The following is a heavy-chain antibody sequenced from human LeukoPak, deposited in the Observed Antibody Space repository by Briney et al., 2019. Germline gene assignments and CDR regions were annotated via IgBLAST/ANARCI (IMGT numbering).Heavy chain of an antibody. V-gene: IGHV3-23*01. J-gene: IGHJ5*02. D-gene: IGHD3-22*01. Sequence: GGSQRLSCAASGFIFNNYGLIWVRQAPGKGLEWVSAISNDGGGTTYADFVKGRFTISRDNSRNTLFLQMNSLRGDDTALYYCAKGGSGYFLDLWGQGTLVTVSS. CDR3: AKGGSGYFLDL. CDR1: GFIFNNYG. CDR2: ISNDGGGT.